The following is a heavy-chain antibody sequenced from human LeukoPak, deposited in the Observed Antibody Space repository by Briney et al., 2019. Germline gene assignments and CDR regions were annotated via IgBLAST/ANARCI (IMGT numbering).Heavy chain of an antibody. CDR1: GYIFTRYD. CDR3: PRGFTDGGWYYFDY. CDR2: MNPDSGNT. J-gene: IGHJ4*02. Sequence: ASVKVSCKASGYIFTRYDINWVRQATGQGLEWMGWMNPDSGNTDYAQKLQGRVTLTRDTPITTAYLELSGLRADDTAVYYCPRGFTDGGWYYFDYWGQGTLVTASA. V-gene: IGHV1-8*01. D-gene: IGHD2-8*02.